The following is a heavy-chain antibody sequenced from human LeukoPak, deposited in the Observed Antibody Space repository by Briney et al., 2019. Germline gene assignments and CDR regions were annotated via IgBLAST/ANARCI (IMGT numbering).Heavy chain of an antibody. V-gene: IGHV3-30-3*01. D-gene: IGHD4-17*01. CDR1: GFTLSSYA. J-gene: IGHJ4*02. CDR2: ISYDGSNK. Sequence: GGSLRLSCAASGFTLSSYAMHWVRQAPGKGLEWVAVISYDGSNKYYADSVKGRFTISRGNSKNTLYLQMNSLRGEDTAVYYCARVADYASFDYWGQGTLVTVSS. CDR3: ARVADYASFDY.